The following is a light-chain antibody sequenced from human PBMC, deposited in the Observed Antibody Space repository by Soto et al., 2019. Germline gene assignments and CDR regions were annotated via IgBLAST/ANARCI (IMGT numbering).Light chain of an antibody. Sequence: EIVMTQSPATLSVSPGERATLSCRASQSVSNNLAWYQQKPGQAPWLLIYGTSTRATGIPARFSGSGSGTEFTLTITSLQSEDFAVYYCQQYNNWPRTFGQGTKVEVK. J-gene: IGKJ1*01. CDR1: QSVSNN. V-gene: IGKV3-15*01. CDR3: QQYNNWPRT. CDR2: GTS.